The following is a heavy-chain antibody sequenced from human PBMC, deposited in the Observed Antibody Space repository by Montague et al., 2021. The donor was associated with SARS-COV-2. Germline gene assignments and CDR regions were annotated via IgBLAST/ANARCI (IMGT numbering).Heavy chain of an antibody. J-gene: IGHJ6*01. CDR1: GGSFSSYY. CDR3: ARGVRRKVRWGPGRGSGIDTYWGLDV. V-gene: IGHV4-34*01. D-gene: IGHD1-26*01. Sequence: SETLSLTCAVYGGSFSSYYYAWVRQSPTKGLEWIGEIHHSGKPTYKPSLRRRVAISVDTSKNQFSLNLSSVTAADAAVYYCARGVRRKVRWGPGRGSGIDTYWGLDVWGQGTTVIVSS. CDR2: IHHSGKP.